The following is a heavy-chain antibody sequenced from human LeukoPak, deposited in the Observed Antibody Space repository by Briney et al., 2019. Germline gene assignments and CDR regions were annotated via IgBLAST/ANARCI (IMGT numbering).Heavy chain of an antibody. CDR2: ISSDGSNT. CDR1: GFTFSSYW. CDR3: ARWIRYGDF. J-gene: IGHJ4*02. D-gene: IGHD4-17*01. V-gene: IGHV3-74*01. Sequence: GGSLRLSCAASGFTFSSYWMNWVRQAPGKGLVWVSRISSDGSNTNYADSVKGRFTISRDNAKNTLYLQMNTLRAEDTAVYYCARWIRYGDFWGQGTLVTVSS.